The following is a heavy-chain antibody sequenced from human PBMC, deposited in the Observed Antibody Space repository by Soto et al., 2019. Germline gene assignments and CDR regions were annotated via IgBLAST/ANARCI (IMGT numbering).Heavy chain of an antibody. D-gene: IGHD6-19*01. CDR1: GVTFSSYA. CDR3: ARGSGWYSVVGALDY. Sequence: GGSLRLSCSASGVTFSSYAMHWVRQAPGKGLEWVAVISYDGSNKYYADSVKGRFTISRDNSKNTLYLQMNSLRAEDTAVYYCARGSGWYSVVGALDYWGQGTLVTVSS. CDR2: ISYDGSNK. V-gene: IGHV3-30-3*01. J-gene: IGHJ4*02.